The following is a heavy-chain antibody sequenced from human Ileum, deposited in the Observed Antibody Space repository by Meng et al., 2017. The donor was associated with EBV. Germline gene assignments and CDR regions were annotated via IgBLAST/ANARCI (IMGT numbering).Heavy chain of an antibody. D-gene: IGHD6-13*01. CDR2: IYYSGRT. V-gene: IGHV4-39*01. J-gene: IGHJ5*02. CDR1: GGPINSSSYY. CDR3: ARPIAAAGWFDP. Sequence: RLQGSGPGLVKPSDTLSLTCTLSGGPINSSSYYWGWIRQPPGKGLELIGSIYYSGRTYYNPSLKSRVTISVDTSKNQFSLKLSSVTAADTAVYYCARPIAAAGWFDPWGQGTLVTVSS.